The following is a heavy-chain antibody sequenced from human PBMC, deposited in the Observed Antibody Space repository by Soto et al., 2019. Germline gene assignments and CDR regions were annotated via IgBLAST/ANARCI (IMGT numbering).Heavy chain of an antibody. CDR1: GGPFPSGGYY. V-gene: IGHV4-31*03. CDR2: IYYNGDT. J-gene: IGHJ4*02. CDR3: ARGDSQVSSVFDY. D-gene: IGHD3-16*01. Sequence: SETLSLTCTVSGGPFPSGGYYWSWIRQEPGKGLEWIGYIYYNGDTSYNTSLRSRVTISADTSKTQFSLNLSSVNSADTAVYYCARGDSQVSSVFDYWAQGMLVTVSS.